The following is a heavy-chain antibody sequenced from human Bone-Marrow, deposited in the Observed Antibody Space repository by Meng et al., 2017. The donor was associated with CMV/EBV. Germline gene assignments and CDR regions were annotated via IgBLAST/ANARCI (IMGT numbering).Heavy chain of an antibody. CDR3: TTGHFDY. V-gene: IGHV3-53*01. CDR2: VHNGNK. J-gene: IGHJ4*02. Sequence: GGSLRLSCAASEFTVIPYMMSWVRQPPGRGLEWISMVHNGNKYYADSVKGRFTISRDNSENTLYLQMNSLRAEDTAVYYCTTGHFDYWGQGMLVTFSS. CDR1: EFTVIPYM.